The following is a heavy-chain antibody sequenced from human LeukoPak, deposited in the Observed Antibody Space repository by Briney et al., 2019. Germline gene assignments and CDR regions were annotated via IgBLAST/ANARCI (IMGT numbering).Heavy chain of an antibody. CDR2: ISGSGGST. D-gene: IGHD2-2*01. Sequence: SGGSLRLSCAASGFTFSSYAMSWVRQAPGKGLEWVSAISGSGGSTYYADSVKGRFTISRDNSKNTLYLQMNSLRAEDTAVYYCWMSSSATYYYYYMDVWGKGTTVTVSS. J-gene: IGHJ6*03. CDR3: WMSSSATYYYYYMDV. V-gene: IGHV3-23*01. CDR1: GFTFSSYA.